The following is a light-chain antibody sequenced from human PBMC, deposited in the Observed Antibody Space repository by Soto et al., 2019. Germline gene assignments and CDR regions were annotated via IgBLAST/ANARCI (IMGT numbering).Light chain of an antibody. CDR1: ISDVGAYNY. CDR2: DVN. Sequence: QSALTQPASVSGSPGQSIAISCTGTISDVGAYNYVSWYQQHPGKAPKLMIYDVNNRPSGVSNRFSGSKSGNTASLTISGLQAEDEADYYCCSYTTSSTYVFGTGTKLTVL. CDR3: CSYTTSSTYV. J-gene: IGLJ1*01. V-gene: IGLV2-14*03.